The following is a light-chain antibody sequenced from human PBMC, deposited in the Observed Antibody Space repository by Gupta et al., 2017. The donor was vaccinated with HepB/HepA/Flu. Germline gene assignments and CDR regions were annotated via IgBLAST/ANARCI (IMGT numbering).Light chain of an antibody. CDR2: QKT. Sequence: SYKLTRPRSLSLSPGQTAIITCSGDKLGDKYACWYQQKPGQSPVLVIYQKTKRPSGIPERFSGSSSGTTANMTISGTQAMDEADYYCYAWARRNEGIFGGGTRLTVL. J-gene: IGLJ2*01. CDR3: YAWARRNEGI. CDR1: KLGDKY. V-gene: IGLV3-1*01.